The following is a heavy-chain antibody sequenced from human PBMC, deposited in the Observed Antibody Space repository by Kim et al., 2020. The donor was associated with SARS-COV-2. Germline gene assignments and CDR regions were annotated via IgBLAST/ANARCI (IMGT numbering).Heavy chain of an antibody. J-gene: IGHJ4*02. CDR3: VLSPQQQLEFDY. D-gene: IGHD6-13*01. CDR1: GGTFSSYA. V-gene: IGHV1-69*13. Sequence: SVKVSCKASGGTFSSYAISWVRQAPGQGLEWMGGIIPIFGTANYAQKFQGRVTITADESTSTAYMELSSLRSEDTAVYYCVLSPQQQLEFDYWGQGTLVTVSS. CDR2: IIPIFGTA.